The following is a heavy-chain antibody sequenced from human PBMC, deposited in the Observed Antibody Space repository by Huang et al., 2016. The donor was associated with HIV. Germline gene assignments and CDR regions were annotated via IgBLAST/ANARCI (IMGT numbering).Heavy chain of an antibody. V-gene: IGHV1-69*13. D-gene: IGHD3-3*01. Sequence: QVQLVQSGAEVKKPGSSVKVSCKVSGGTLHNAISWVRQAPGQGLEWMGGIIPIFGTPNYARKFQGRVTITADESTSIAYMELSSLRSEDTAVYYCARGAPDLDSHLDHWGQGTLVTVSS. J-gene: IGHJ4*02. CDR1: GGTLHNA. CDR3: ARGAPDLDSHLDH. CDR2: IIPIFGTP.